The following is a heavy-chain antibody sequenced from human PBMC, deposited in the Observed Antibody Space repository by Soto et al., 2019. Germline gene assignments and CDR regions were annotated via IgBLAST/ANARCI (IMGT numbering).Heavy chain of an antibody. CDR1: GGSISSYY. CDR2: IYYSGST. D-gene: IGHD3-9*01. J-gene: IGHJ6*02. Sequence: XTDTLSVPCTVSGGSISSYYWSWIRQPPGKGLEWIGYIYYSGSTNYNPSLKSRVTISVDTSKNQFSLKLSSVTAADTAVYYCARDPGRVYYDILTGYYTEYNYYGMDVWGQGTTVTVSS. V-gene: IGHV4-59*01. CDR3: ARDPGRVYYDILTGYYTEYNYYGMDV.